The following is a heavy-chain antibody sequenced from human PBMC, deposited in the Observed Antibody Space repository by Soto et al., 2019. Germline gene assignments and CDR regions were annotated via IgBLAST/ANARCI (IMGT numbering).Heavy chain of an antibody. D-gene: IGHD2-15*01. CDR1: GFTVSSKY. CDR3: ARDDILCSGGSRYGVPTDV. Sequence: EVQLVESGGGLVQPGGSLRLSCAASGFTVSSKYMSWVRQAPGKGLEWVSLIQSGGTTYYADSVKGRFTISRDSSKNIAHLQMNRLRAEDTAVYYCARDDILCSGGSRYGVPTDVWGTGTTVTASS. V-gene: IGHV3-66*01. J-gene: IGHJ6*04. CDR2: IQSGGTT.